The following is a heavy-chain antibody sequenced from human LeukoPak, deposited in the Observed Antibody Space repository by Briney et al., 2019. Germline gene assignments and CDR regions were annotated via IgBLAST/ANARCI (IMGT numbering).Heavy chain of an antibody. V-gene: IGHV3-7*01. CDR3: AREKIVLMVYHPLNWFDP. CDR1: GFTFRSYW. CDR2: IKQDGSEK. Sequence: PGGSLRLSCVASGFTFRSYWMSWVRQAPGKGLEWVANIKQDGSEKYYVDSVKGRFTISRDNAKNSPYLQMHSLRAEDTAVYYCAREKIVLMVYHPLNWFDPWGQGTLVTVSS. D-gene: IGHD2-8*01. J-gene: IGHJ5*02.